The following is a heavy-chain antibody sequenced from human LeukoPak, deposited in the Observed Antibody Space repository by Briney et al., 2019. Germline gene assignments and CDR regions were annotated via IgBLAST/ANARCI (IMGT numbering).Heavy chain of an antibody. Sequence: GGSLRLSCSASGFTFSSVAMHWVSQAPGKGLEYVAAISRNGGSTYYADSVKGRFTISRDNSKNTLYLQMSSLRAEDTAVYLCVKDLRSDFMGVLSRYLSYWGQGTLVTVS. V-gene: IGHV3-64D*09. CDR3: VKDLRSDFMGVLSRYLSY. D-gene: IGHD2/OR15-2a*01. CDR2: ISRNGGST. J-gene: IGHJ4*02. CDR1: GFTFSSVA.